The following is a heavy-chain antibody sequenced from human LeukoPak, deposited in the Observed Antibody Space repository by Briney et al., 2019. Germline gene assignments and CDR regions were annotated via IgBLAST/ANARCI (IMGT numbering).Heavy chain of an antibody. CDR2: IYYSGST. D-gene: IGHD6-13*01. J-gene: IGHJ4*02. CDR1: GGSISSSSYY. Sequence: SETLSLTCTVSGGSISSSSYYWGSIRQPPGKGLEWIGSIYYSGSTYYNPSLKSRVTISVDTSKNQFSLKLSSVTAADTAVYYCASPSIAAAGIDYWGQGTLVTVSS. CDR3: ASPSIAAAGIDY. V-gene: IGHV4-39*01.